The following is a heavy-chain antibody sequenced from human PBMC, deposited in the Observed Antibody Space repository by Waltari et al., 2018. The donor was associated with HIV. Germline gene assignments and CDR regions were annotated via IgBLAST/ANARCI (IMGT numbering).Heavy chain of an antibody. D-gene: IGHD2-21*02. Sequence: VQLVQSGTEVKKPGESPTISCNASGYKVTTLWLAWVRQRPGKGLEWMGIVYPGDSETRYSPSFEGQVTISVDKSIATAYLQWSSLKASDSAVYYCARPGLAYCGGDCYYHFWGQGTLVSVSS. J-gene: IGHJ4*02. V-gene: IGHV5-51*01. CDR1: GYKVTTLW. CDR3: ARPGLAYCGGDCYYHF. CDR2: VYPGDSET.